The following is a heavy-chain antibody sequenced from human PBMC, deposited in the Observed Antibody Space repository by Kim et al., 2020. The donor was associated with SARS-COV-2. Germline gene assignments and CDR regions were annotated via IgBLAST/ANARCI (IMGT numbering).Heavy chain of an antibody. CDR3: ARDNTVAGHWYYGMDV. D-gene: IGHD6-19*01. CDR1: GFTFSSYS. J-gene: IGHJ6*02. Sequence: GGSLRLSCAASGFTFSSYSMNWVRQAPGKGLEWVSYISSSSSTIYYADSVKGRFTISRDNAKNSLYLQMNSLRAEDTAVYYCARDNTVAGHWYYGMDVWGQGTTVTVSS. V-gene: IGHV3-48*04. CDR2: ISSSSSTI.